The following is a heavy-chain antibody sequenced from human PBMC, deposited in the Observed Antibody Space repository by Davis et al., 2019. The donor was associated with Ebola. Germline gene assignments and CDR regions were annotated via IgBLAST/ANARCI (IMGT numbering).Heavy chain of an antibody. V-gene: IGHV3-23*01. Sequence: PGGSLRLSCAASGFTFSGYAMSWVRQAPGKGLEWVSAIGSRADRTFYADSVKGRFTMSRDNSKNTLYLQMNSLRAEDTAVYYCAKVRQDIVVVVVARGGFDYWGQGTLVTVSS. CDR1: GFTFSGYA. CDR3: AKVRQDIVVVVVARGGFDY. CDR2: IGSRADRT. J-gene: IGHJ4*02. D-gene: IGHD2-15*01.